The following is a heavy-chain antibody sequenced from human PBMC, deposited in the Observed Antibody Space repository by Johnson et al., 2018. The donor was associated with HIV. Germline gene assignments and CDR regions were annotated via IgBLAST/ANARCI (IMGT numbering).Heavy chain of an antibody. Sequence: QVQLVESGGTVVQPGRSLRLSCAASGFTFSDYAMHWVRQAPGKGLEWVAVISYDGSNKYYPDSVKGRFTISRDNFKNTLYLQMDSLRAEDTAVYFCAREMVAAKDAFDSWGQGTMVTVSS. V-gene: IGHV3-30-3*01. CDR2: ISYDGSNK. J-gene: IGHJ3*02. CDR3: AREMVAAKDAFDS. D-gene: IGHD2-15*01. CDR1: GFTFSDYA.